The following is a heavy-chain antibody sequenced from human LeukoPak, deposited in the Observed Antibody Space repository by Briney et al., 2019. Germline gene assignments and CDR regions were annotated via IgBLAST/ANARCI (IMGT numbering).Heavy chain of an antibody. CDR1: GFTFSSYG. V-gene: IGHV3-30*18. CDR2: ISYDGSNK. D-gene: IGHD3/OR15-3a*01. CDR3: AKEGLGLDY. J-gene: IGHJ4*02. Sequence: GGSLRLSCAAPGFTFSSYGMHWVRQAPGKGLEWVAVISYDGSNKYYADSVKGRFTISRDNSKNTLYLQMNSLRAEDTAVYYCAKEGLGLDYWGQGTLVTASS.